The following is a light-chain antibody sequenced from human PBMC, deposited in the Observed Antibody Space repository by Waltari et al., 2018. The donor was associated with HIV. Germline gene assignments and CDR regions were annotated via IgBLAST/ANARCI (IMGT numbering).Light chain of an antibody. CDR2: LGS. CDR1: QTLLHSDGNNY. CDR3: MQSLQTPT. Sequence: EIVLTQSPLSLPVTPGEPASISCRSSQTLLHSDGNNYLEWYVQKPGQSPQLLIHLGSNRASGVPDRFSGSGSCTHFTLKITKVEAEDVGIFFCMQSLQTPTFGQGTRLDIK. J-gene: IGKJ5*01. V-gene: IGKV2-28*01.